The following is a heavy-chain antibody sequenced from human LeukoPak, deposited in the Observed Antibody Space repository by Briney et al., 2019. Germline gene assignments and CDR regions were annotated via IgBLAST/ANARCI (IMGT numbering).Heavy chain of an antibody. Sequence: GGSLRLSCAASGFTVSSHYMSWVRQTPGKGLEWVSIIYSGGTTYYADSVKGRFTISRDNAKNSLYLQMNSLRAEDTAVYYCARSPYYDFWSGYYYNWGQGTMVAVSS. D-gene: IGHD3-3*01. J-gene: IGHJ3*02. CDR2: IYSGGTT. CDR1: GFTVSSHY. CDR3: ARSPYYDFWSGYYYN. V-gene: IGHV3-66*01.